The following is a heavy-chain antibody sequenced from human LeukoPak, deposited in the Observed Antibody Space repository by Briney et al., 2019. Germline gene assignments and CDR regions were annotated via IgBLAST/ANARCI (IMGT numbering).Heavy chain of an antibody. CDR1: GLSFSFYA. CDR3: AKDFVRYNIQFDY. J-gene: IGHJ4*02. CDR2: ISGGGAGT. Sequence: GGSLRLSCAASGLSFSFYAMSWVRQAPGKGVEWVSSISGGGAGTYYADSVRGRFTISRDNSKNTLYLQMNSLRAEDTALYYCAKDFVRYNIQFDYWGQGALVTVSA. D-gene: IGHD1-1*01. V-gene: IGHV3-23*01.